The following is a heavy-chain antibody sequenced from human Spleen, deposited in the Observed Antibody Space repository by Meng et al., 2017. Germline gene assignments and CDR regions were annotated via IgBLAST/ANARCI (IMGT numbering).Heavy chain of an antibody. J-gene: IGHJ4*02. CDR3: AAGDSSSWYDY. CDR2: LYYSGST. V-gene: IGHV4-59*01. CDR1: GGSIRSYY. D-gene: IGHD6-13*01. Sequence: SETLSLTCTVSGGSIRSYYWSWIRQPPGKGLEWIGNLYYSGSTNYNPSLKSRVTTSVDMSKNQFSLKLSSVTAADTAMYYCAAGDSSSWYDYWGQGTLVTVSS.